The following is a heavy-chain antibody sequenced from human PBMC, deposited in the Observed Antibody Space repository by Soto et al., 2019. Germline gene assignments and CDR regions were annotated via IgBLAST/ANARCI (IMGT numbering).Heavy chain of an antibody. Sequence: SSETLSLTCTVSGGSVSSGSYYWSWIRQPPGKGLEWIGYIYYSGSTNYNPSLKSRVTISVDTSKNQFSLKLSSVAAADTAVYYCARGRRFLEWLFMNWFDPWGQGTLVTVS. J-gene: IGHJ5*02. V-gene: IGHV4-61*01. CDR3: ARGRRFLEWLFMNWFDP. CDR2: IYYSGST. D-gene: IGHD3-3*01. CDR1: GGSVSSGSYY.